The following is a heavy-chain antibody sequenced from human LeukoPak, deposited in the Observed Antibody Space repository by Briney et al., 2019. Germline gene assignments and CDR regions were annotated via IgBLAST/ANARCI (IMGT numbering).Heavy chain of an antibody. CDR3: ARGYYDSSGYYDY. D-gene: IGHD3-22*01. V-gene: IGHV4-34*01. CDR2: INHSGST. J-gene: IGHJ4*02. Sequence: PSETLSLTCAVYGGSFSGYYWSWIRQPPGKGLEWIGEINHSGSTNYNPSLKSRVTISVDTSKNQFSLKLSSVTAADTAVYYCARGYYDSSGYYDYWGQGTLVTVS. CDR1: GGSFSGYY.